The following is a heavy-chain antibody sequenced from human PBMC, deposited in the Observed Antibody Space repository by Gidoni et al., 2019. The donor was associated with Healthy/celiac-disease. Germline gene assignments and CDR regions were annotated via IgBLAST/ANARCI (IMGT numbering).Heavy chain of an antibody. CDR1: GFTFDDYT. CDR2: ISWDGGST. J-gene: IGHJ5*02. Sequence: EVQLVESGGVVVQPGGSLRLSCAASGFTFDDYTMHWVRQSPGKGLECVSLISWDGGSTYYADSVKGRFTISRDNSKNSLYLQMNSLRTEDTALYYCAKASGWELLGQGGFDPWGQGTLVTVSS. CDR3: AKASGWELLGQGGFDP. V-gene: IGHV3-43*01. D-gene: IGHD1-26*01.